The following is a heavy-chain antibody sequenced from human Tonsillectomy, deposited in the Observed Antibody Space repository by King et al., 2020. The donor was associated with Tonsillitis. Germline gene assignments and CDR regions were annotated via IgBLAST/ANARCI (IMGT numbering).Heavy chain of an antibody. CDR3: ARERRYFDWSDPHDAFDI. CDR1: GFTVSKNY. J-gene: IGHJ3*02. CDR2: IYSGGKT. V-gene: IGHV3-53*01. D-gene: IGHD3-9*01. Sequence: VQLVESGGGLIQPGGSLRLSCAASGFTVSKNYMNWVRQAPGKGLEWVSVIYSGGKTYYADSVKGRFTISRDNSKNTLYLQMNSLRAEDTAVYYCARERRYFDWSDPHDAFDIWGQGTMVPVSS.